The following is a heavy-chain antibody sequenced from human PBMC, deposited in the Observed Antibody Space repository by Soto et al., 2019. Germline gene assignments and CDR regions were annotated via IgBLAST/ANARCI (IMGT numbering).Heavy chain of an antibody. J-gene: IGHJ6*02. V-gene: IGHV1-18*01. Sequence: QIQLVQSGGEVERPGASVTVSCEASGYIFTTYGLSWVRQTPAHGLERLGWFSTDNGYTQYLQLLQGSVTMTRDTSTNTAYMELRDLTFDDTGIYYGARDRPPGSLYGMDAWGQGTAVSVSS. CDR1: GYIFTTYG. CDR3: ARDRPPGSLYGMDA. CDR2: FSTDNGYT.